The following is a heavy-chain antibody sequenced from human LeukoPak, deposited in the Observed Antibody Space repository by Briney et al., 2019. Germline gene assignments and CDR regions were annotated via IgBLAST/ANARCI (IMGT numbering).Heavy chain of an antibody. V-gene: IGHV4-34*01. J-gene: IGHJ6*03. CDR1: GGSFSGYY. Sequence: SETLSLTCAVYGGSFSGYYWSWIRQPPGKGLEWIGEINHSGSTNYNPSLKSRVTISVDTSKNQFSLKLSSVTAADTAVYYCAASKTYYYGSGSYYNRKPYYYYMDVWGKGTTVTVSS. CDR3: AASKTYYYGSGSYYNRKPYYYYMDV. CDR2: INHSGST. D-gene: IGHD3-10*01.